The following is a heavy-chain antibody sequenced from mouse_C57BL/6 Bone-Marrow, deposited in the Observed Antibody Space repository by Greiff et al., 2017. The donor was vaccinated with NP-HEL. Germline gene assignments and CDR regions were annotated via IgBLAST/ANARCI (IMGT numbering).Heavy chain of an antibody. V-gene: IGHV1-82*01. CDR2: IYPGDGDT. Sequence: VQLQESGPELVKPGASVKISCKASGYAFSSSWMNWVKQRPGKGLEWIGRIYPGDGDTNYNGKFKGKATLTADKSSSTAYMQLSSLTSEDSAVYFCARSDYDYEEVLFFAYWGQGTLVTVSA. J-gene: IGHJ3*01. CDR1: GYAFSSSW. D-gene: IGHD2-4*01. CDR3: ARSDYDYEEVLFFAY.